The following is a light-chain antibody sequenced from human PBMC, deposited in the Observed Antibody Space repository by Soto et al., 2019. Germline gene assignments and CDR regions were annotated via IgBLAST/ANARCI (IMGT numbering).Light chain of an antibody. CDR3: QKYNSDPYT. CDR1: QGIGNY. J-gene: IGKJ2*01. V-gene: IGKV1-27*01. CDR2: FAS. Sequence: DIQMTQSPSSLSASVGDRATITCRASQGIGNYLAWYQQKPGKSPNLLIYFASTLQSGVPSRFSGSGSGTDFTLTISSLQPEDVATYYCQKYNSDPYTFGQGTKVDIK.